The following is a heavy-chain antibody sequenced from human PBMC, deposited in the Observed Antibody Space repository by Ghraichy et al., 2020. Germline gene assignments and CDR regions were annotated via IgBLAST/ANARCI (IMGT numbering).Heavy chain of an antibody. D-gene: IGHD1-26*01. J-gene: IGHJ6*02. V-gene: IGHV3-21*01. Sequence: GALRLSCAASGFTFSSYTMNWVRQVPGKGLEWVSSITSSSTYIYYVDSVKGRFTISRDNAKNSLYLQMSSLRAEDTAVYYCTREQVVGATRYYYGMDVWGQGTTVTVSS. CDR1: GFTFSSYT. CDR3: TREQVVGATRYYYGMDV. CDR2: ITSSSTYI.